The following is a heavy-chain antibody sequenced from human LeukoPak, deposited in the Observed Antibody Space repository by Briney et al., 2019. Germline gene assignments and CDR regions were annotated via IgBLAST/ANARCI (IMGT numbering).Heavy chain of an antibody. CDR1: GGSISSSGYS. D-gene: IGHD2-21*02. CDR3: ARMGDAWGFDY. V-gene: IGHV4-39*07. J-gene: IGHJ4*02. Sequence: SSETLSLTCSVSGGSISSSGYSWGWIRQPPGEGLEWIGSIYYSGSTYYNPSLKSRVTISVDTSKNQFSLKLSSVTAADTAVYYCARMGDAWGFDYWGQGTLVTVSS. CDR2: IYYSGST.